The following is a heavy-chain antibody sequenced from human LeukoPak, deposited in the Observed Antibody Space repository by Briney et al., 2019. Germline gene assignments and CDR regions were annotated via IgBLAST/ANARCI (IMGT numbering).Heavy chain of an antibody. CDR1: GFTFSSYG. V-gene: IGHV3-30*18. CDR3: AKVIEAYCGGDCYSRSFDY. CDR2: ISYDGSNE. J-gene: IGHJ4*02. D-gene: IGHD2-21*02. Sequence: PGGSLRLSCAASGFTFSSYGMHWVRQAPGKGLEWVAIISYDGSNECYADSVKGRFTISRDNSKNTLYLQMNSLRAEDTAVYYCAKVIEAYCGGDCYSRSFDYWGQGTLVTVSS.